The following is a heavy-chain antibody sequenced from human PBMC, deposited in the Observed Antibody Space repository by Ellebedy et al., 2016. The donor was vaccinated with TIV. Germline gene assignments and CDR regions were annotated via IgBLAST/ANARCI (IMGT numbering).Heavy chain of an antibody. Sequence: GESLKISCAASGFSLNVNYMSWVRQAPGKGLEWVSIIYSGVSGGSTYDADSVRGRFTISRDNSKITLYLQMNSLRAEDTALYYCAKTLIIMRLVVITPYFDYWGQGTLVTVSS. CDR2: IYSGVSGGST. J-gene: IGHJ4*02. CDR1: GFSLNVNY. V-gene: IGHV3-53*01. CDR3: AKTLIIMRLVVITPYFDY. D-gene: IGHD3-22*01.